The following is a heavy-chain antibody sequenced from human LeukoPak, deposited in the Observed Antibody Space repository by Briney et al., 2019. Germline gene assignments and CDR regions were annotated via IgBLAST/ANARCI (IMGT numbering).Heavy chain of an antibody. J-gene: IGHJ6*02. CDR3: TSPEHYYDSSGSLPYYYYGMDV. D-gene: IGHD3-22*01. V-gene: IGHV1-8*01. Sequence: ASVKVSCKASGYTLTSYDINWVRQATGQGLEWMGWMNPNSGRTGYAQNFQGRITITRNTSISTAYMELSSLRSEDTAVYYCTSPEHYYDSSGSLPYYYYGMDVWGQGTTVTVSS. CDR1: GYTLTSYD. CDR2: MNPNSGRT.